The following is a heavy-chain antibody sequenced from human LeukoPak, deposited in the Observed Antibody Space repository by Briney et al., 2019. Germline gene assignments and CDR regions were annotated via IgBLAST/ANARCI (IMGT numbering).Heavy chain of an antibody. D-gene: IGHD3-10*01. CDR3: ARDAYGSGSYYYYYGMDV. Sequence: SETLSLTCTVSGGSVSSGSYYWSWIRQPPGKGLEWIGYIYYSGSTNYNPSLKSRVTISVGTSKNQFSLKLSSVTAADTAVYYCARDAYGSGSYYYYYGMDVWGKGTTVTVSS. CDR1: GGSVSSGSYY. V-gene: IGHV4-61*01. CDR2: IYYSGST. J-gene: IGHJ6*04.